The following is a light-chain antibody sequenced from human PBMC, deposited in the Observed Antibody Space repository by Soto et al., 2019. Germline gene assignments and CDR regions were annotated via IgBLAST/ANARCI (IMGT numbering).Light chain of an antibody. CDR3: QQANSFPIT. CDR2: DAS. J-gene: IGKJ5*01. CDR1: QSISIW. V-gene: IGKV1-5*01. Sequence: DIQMTQSPSTLSGSVGDRFTIACRARQSISIWLAWYQQKPGKAPKLLIYDASISESGVPSRFSGSGSGTDFTLTISSLQPEDFATYYCQQANSFPITFGQGTRLEIK.